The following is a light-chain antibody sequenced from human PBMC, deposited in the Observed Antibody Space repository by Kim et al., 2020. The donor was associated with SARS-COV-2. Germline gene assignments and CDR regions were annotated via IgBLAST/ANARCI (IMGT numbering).Light chain of an antibody. CDR2: DAS. Sequence: EIVLTQSPVILSLSPGETATLSCRASQSVSTYLAWFQQRPGQAPRLLIYDASNRATGIPARFSGSGSGTDFTLTISSLEPEDFAVYYRQHRSDWPLTFGGGTKVDIK. V-gene: IGKV3-11*01. CDR1: QSVSTY. CDR3: QHRSDWPLT. J-gene: IGKJ4*01.